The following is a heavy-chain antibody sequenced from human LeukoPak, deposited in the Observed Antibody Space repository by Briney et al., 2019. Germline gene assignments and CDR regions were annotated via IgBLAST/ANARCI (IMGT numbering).Heavy chain of an antibody. V-gene: IGHV1-18*01. CDR1: GYTFTSYG. Sequence: ASVKVSCKASGYTFTSYGISWVRQAPGQGLEWMGWISAYNGNTNYAQKLQGRVTITTDTSTSTAYMELRSLRSDDTAVYYCARVSMGHDAFDIWGQGTMVTVSS. D-gene: IGHD5-24*01. CDR3: ARVSMGHDAFDI. CDR2: ISAYNGNT. J-gene: IGHJ3*02.